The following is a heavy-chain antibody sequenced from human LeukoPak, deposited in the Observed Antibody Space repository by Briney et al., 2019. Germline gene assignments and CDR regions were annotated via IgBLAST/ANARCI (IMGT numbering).Heavy chain of an antibody. Sequence: GGSLRLSCAASGFSISHYYMTWVRQTPGKGLDWVSVIYTGGGINYGDSVKGRFTISRDNSKNTLYLQMNSLRADDTAIYYCARGQAYCGADCYSDWGQGTLVTVSS. CDR2: IYTGGGI. D-gene: IGHD2-21*02. CDR1: GFSISHYY. CDR3: ARGQAYCGADCYSD. V-gene: IGHV3-66*01. J-gene: IGHJ4*02.